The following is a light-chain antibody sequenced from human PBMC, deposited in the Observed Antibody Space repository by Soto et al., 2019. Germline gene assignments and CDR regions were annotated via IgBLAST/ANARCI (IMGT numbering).Light chain of an antibody. CDR2: AAS. J-gene: IGKJ1*01. V-gene: IGKV1-12*01. Sequence: DIQMTQSPSTLSASVGDRVTITCRASQGVSSWLAWYQQKPGKAPKLLIYAASSLQSGVPSRFSGAGSGTDFTLTIGNLHPEDFAIYYCKQSYSSQWTFGQGTKVDIK. CDR3: KQSYSSQWT. CDR1: QGVSSW.